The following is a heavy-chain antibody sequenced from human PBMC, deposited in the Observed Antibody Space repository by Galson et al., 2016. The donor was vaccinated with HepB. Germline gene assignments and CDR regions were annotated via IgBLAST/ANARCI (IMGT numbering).Heavy chain of an antibody. V-gene: IGHV1-18*01. CDR2: ISGHNGHT. D-gene: IGHD3/OR15-3a*01. CDR1: GYTFSNYG. CDR3: ARAGLGSTWGYFDY. Sequence: QSGAEVKKPGASVKVACTVSGYTFSNYGISWVRQAPGQGLEWMGWISGHNGHTFYAPKVQDRVVMTSDISASTAYMELRTLESDDTAIYFCARAGLGSTWGYFDYWGQGTLVSVSS. J-gene: IGHJ4*02.